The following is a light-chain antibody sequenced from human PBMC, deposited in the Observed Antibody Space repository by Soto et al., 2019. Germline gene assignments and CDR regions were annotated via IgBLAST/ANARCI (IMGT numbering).Light chain of an antibody. V-gene: IGLV2-14*01. Sequence: QSALTQPASVSGSPGQSITISCTGTSSDVGGYNYVSWYQQHPGKAPRFVIYDVTNRPSGVSNRFSGSKSGNTASPTISGLQAEDEADYYSSSYTTSNTRQVVFGAGTKLTVL. J-gene: IGLJ1*01. CDR1: SSDVGGYNY. CDR3: SSYTTSNTRQVV. CDR2: DVT.